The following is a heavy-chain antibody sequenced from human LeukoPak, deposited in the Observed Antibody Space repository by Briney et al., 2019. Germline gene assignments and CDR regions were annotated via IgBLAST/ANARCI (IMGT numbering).Heavy chain of an antibody. CDR1: GDSISSDTYY. D-gene: IGHD4-23*01. V-gene: IGHV4-61*02. Sequence: SQTLSLTCTVSGDSISSDTYYWSWIRQPAGKGLQWIGRTHASGSFMYNPSLKSRLTISIDTSKKQFSLKLSSVTAADTAVYYCARRLTTVVRNFDYWGQGTLVTVSS. CDR3: ARRLTTVVRNFDY. J-gene: IGHJ4*02. CDR2: THASGSF.